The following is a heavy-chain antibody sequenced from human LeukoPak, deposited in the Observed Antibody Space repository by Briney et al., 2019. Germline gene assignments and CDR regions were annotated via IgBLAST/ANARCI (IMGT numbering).Heavy chain of an antibody. V-gene: IGHV4-39*01. CDR2: MYYTGTL. Sequence: SETLSLTCTVSGGSINTSSYYWGWIRQAPGKGLEWIGSMYYTGTLYYNPSLKRRVTIAVDTSKNQFSLKLGSVTAADTAVYYCAKHEDIVTVPATSWFDPWGPGTLVTVSS. CDR3: AKHEDIVTVPATSWFDP. J-gene: IGHJ5*02. CDR1: GGSINTSSYY. D-gene: IGHD2/OR15-2a*01.